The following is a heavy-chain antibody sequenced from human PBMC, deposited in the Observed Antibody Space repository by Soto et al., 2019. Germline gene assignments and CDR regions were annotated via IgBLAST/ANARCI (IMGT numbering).Heavy chain of an antibody. V-gene: IGHV1-2*02. Sequence: ASVKVSCKASGYSFTDYYIYWVRQAPGQGLEWMGWINPNSGDTKYAENFQGRVTMTRDTSITTASMDLSGLRSDDTAVYFCARDFLMIGTRASYHYDGMDVWGQGTAVTVSS. CDR3: ARDFLMIGTRASYHYDGMDV. CDR1: GYSFTDYY. D-gene: IGHD3-22*01. CDR2: INPNSGDT. J-gene: IGHJ6*02.